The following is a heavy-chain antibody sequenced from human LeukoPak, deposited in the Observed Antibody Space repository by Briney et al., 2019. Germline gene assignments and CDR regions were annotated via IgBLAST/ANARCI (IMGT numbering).Heavy chain of an antibody. J-gene: IGHJ6*03. CDR3: ATTAGWGDYYYYYYMDV. CDR2: IKQDGSEK. CDR1: GFTFSSYW. D-gene: IGHD6-13*01. Sequence: GGSLRLSCAASGFTFSSYWMSWVRQAPGKGLEWVANIKQDGSEKYYADSVKGRFTISRDNSKNTLYLQMNSLRAEDTAVYYCATTAGWGDYYYYYYMDVWGKGTTVTVSS. V-gene: IGHV3-7*01.